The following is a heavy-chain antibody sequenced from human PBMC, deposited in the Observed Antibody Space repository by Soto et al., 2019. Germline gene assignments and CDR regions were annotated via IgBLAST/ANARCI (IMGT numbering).Heavy chain of an antibody. Sequence: GASVKVSCKASGYTFTGYYIHWVRQAPGQGLDWMGWINPNSGGTNYAQKFQGRVTMTRDTSISTAYVELSRLRSDDTAVYYCARAEPIKASLVPAANYYYYYYGMDVWGQGTTVTVSS. CDR3: ARAEPIKASLVPAANYYYYYYGMDV. CDR2: INPNSGGT. J-gene: IGHJ6*02. V-gene: IGHV1-2*02. CDR1: GYTFTGYY. D-gene: IGHD2-2*01.